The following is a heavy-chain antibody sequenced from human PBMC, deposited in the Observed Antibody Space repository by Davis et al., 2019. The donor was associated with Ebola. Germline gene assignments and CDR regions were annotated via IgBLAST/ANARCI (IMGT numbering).Heavy chain of an antibody. CDR1: GYTFTGYY. J-gene: IGHJ5*02. V-gene: IGHV1-69*04. CDR2: IIPILGIA. Sequence: SVKVSCKASGYTFTGYYMHWLRHPPGQGLEWMGRIIPILGIANYAQKFQGRVTITADKSTRTDYMGLRSLRSDDTAVYYCARVGPVQRGWLRRWFDPWGQGTLVTGSS. CDR3: ARVGPVQRGWLRRWFDP. D-gene: IGHD6-19*01.